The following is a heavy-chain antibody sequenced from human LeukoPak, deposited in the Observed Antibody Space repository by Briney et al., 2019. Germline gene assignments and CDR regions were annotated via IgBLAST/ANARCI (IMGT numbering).Heavy chain of an antibody. D-gene: IGHD3-22*01. V-gene: IGHV3-23*01. CDR3: AKVKYYYDSSGHYSRYFDY. J-gene: IGHJ4*02. CDR1: GFTFSSYA. Sequence: LAGGSLRLSCAASGFTFSSYAMSWVRQAPGKGLEWVSAISGSGGSTYYADSVKGRFTISRDSSENTLYLQMNSLRAEDTAVYYCAKVKYYYDSSGHYSRYFDYWGQGTLVTVPS. CDR2: ISGSGGST.